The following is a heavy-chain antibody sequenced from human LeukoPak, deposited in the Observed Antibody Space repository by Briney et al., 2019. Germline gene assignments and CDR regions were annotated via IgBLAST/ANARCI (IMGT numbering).Heavy chain of an antibody. CDR3: ARGKDTAMVTPFDY. CDR1: GGTFSSYA. V-gene: IGHV1-69*06. J-gene: IGHJ4*02. Sequence: ASVKVSCKASGGTFSSYAISWVRQAPGQGLEWMGGIIPIFGTANYAQKFQGRVTITADKSTSTAYMELSSLRSEDTAVYYCARGKDTAMVTPFDYWGQGTLVTVSS. D-gene: IGHD5-18*01. CDR2: IIPIFGTA.